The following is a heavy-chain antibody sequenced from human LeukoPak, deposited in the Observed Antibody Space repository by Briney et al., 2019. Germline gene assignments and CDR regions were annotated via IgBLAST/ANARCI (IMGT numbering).Heavy chain of an antibody. J-gene: IGHJ4*02. V-gene: IGHV3-30*18. D-gene: IGHD1-26*01. CDR2: ISYDGSNK. CDR3: AKGGLVGATTD. CDR1: GFTFSSYG. Sequence: PGGSLRLSCAASGFTFSSYGMHWVRQAPGKGLEWVAVISYDGSNKYYADSVKGRFTISRDNSKNTLYLQMNSLRAEDTAVYYCAKGGLVGATTDWGQGTLVTVSS.